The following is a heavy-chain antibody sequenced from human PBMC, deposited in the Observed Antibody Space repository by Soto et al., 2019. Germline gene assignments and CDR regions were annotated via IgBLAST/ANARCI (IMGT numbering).Heavy chain of an antibody. CDR1: GFTFYSYA. V-gene: IGHV3-23*01. CDR2: IGSVGGDT. D-gene: IGHD1-20*01. CDR3: VKDRMAYNSVWDPFDI. Sequence: GGSLRLSCAASGFTFYSYAMSWVRQAPGKGLEWVSTIGSVGGDTYYADSVKGRFTISRDDSKNTLLLQMNSLRAEDTAVYYCVKDRMAYNSVWDPFDIWGQGTMVTVS. J-gene: IGHJ3*02.